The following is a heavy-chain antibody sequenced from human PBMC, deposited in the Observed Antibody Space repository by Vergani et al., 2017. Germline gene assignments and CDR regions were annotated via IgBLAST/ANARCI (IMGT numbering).Heavy chain of an antibody. CDR1: GGSMSDFY. CDR2: IYPNGNG. D-gene: IGHD5-12*01. V-gene: IGHV4-4*07. CDR3: TRQPQEGASGPPSVPT. J-gene: IGHJ4*02. Sequence: QVHLQESGPGVVKPSDTLSLTCTVSGGSMSDFYWTWIRQPAGRGLEWIGRIYPNGNGNYNESLRSRLTMSIDTSKNDFSLKVTSVTAADTAVYYCTRQPQEGASGPPSVPTWGQGISVIVSS.